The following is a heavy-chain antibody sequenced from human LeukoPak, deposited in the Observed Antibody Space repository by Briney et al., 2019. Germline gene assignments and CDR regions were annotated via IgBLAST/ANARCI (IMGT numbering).Heavy chain of an antibody. J-gene: IGHJ6*03. D-gene: IGHD2-2*01. V-gene: IGHV1-24*01. CDR1: GYTLTELS. Sequence: GASVKVSCKVSGYTLTELSMHWVRQAPGKGLEWMRGFDPEDGEIIYAQKFQGRVTMTEDTSTDTAYMELSSLRSEDTAVYYCATLRGGSTNYYYYYYMDVWGKGTTVTVSS. CDR3: ATLRGGSTNYYYYYYMDV. CDR2: FDPEDGEI.